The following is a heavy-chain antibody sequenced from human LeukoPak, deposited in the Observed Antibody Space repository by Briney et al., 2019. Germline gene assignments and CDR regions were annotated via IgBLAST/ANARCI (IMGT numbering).Heavy chain of an antibody. J-gene: IGHJ4*02. D-gene: IGHD2-2*01. CDR2: IYYSGST. CDR1: GGSFSGYY. Sequence: SETLSLTCAVYGGSFSGYYWGWIRQPPGKGLEWIGSIYYSGSTYYNPSLKSRVTISVDTSKNQFSLKLSSVTAADTAVYYCARHVDVVVVPAAISGPGDLDYWGQGTLVTVSS. V-gene: IGHV4-39*01. CDR3: ARHVDVVVVPAAISGPGDLDY.